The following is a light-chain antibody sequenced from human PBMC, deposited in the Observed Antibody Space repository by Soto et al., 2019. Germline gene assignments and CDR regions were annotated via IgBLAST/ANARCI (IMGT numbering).Light chain of an antibody. CDR1: SSNVGRDNL. J-gene: IGLJ2*01. V-gene: IGLV2-23*01. CDR2: EGS. Sequence: QSVLTQPASVSGSPGQSITISCTGTSSNVGRDNLVYWYQQHPGKAPKLMIYEGSKRPSGVSNRFSGSKSGNTASLTISGLQAEDEADYYCCSYAGSSTEVFGGGTKVTVL. CDR3: CSYAGSSTEV.